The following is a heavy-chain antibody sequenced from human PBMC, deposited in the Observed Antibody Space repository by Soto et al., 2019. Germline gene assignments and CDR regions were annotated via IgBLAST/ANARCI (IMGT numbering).Heavy chain of an antibody. V-gene: IGHV3-74*01. CDR3: VRVKETSGWWAFDY. CDR2: INGDGSVT. J-gene: IGHJ4*02. Sequence: EVQLVESGGGLVQPGGSLRLSCTACGFTFSGFWMHWVHQAPGKGLVWVSRINGDGSVTNYADSVKGRFTISRDNAKNTLYLQMKSLRVEDTAVYYCVRVKETSGWWAFDYWGQGPLVTVSS. CDR1: GFTFSGFW. D-gene: IGHD6-19*01.